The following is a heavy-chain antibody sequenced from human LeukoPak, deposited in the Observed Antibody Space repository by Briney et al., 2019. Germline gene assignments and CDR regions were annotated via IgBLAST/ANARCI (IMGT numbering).Heavy chain of an antibody. CDR3: AKIHDDSGYYYEYFQF. Sequence: SVKVSCKASGGTFSSHAISWVRQAPGQGLEWMGRIIPILGIGKDPQKFQGRVTITADTATDTFYMELSGLRSEDTAVYYCAKIHDDSGYYYEYFQFWGQGTLITVSS. CDR2: IIPILGIG. D-gene: IGHD3-22*01. CDR1: GGTFSSHA. V-gene: IGHV1-69*04. J-gene: IGHJ1*01.